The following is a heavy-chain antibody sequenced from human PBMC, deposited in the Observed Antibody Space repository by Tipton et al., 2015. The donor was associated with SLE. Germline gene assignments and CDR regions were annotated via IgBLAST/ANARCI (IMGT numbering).Heavy chain of an antibody. CDR3: ARDHRYSVPLYFDL. CDR2: ISSSSSTI. CDR1: GFTFSSYS. V-gene: IGHV3-48*01. J-gene: IGHJ2*01. Sequence: SLRLSCAASGFTFSSYSMNWVRQAPGKGLEWVSYISSSSSTIYYLDSVKGRFTISRDESKNTLYLQMSSLRAEDTAVYYCARDHRYSVPLYFDLWGRGTLVTVSS. D-gene: IGHD4-11*01.